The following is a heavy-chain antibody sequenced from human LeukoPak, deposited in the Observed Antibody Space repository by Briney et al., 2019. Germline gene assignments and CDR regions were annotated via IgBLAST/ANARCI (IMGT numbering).Heavy chain of an antibody. CDR2: MNPNSGNT. CDR1: GYTFTSYA. V-gene: IGHV1-8*01. D-gene: IGHD1-1*01. J-gene: IGHJ4*02. CDR3: ARGHRTWNLIDY. Sequence: ASVKVSRKASGYTFTSYAINWVRQATGPGLERMGWMNPNSGNTGYAQKCQGRVTMTRNTSISTAYIELRSLRSEDTAMYDCARGHRTWNLIDYWGQGTLVTVSS.